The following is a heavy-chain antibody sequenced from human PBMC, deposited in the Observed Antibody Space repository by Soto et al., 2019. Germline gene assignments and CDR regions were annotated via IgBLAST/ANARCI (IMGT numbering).Heavy chain of an antibody. D-gene: IGHD2-21*01. CDR1: GFTFSYYG. Sequence: QVQLVECGGGVVQPGRSLRLSCAASGFTFSYYGMHWVRQAPGKGLECVALVSSDGSNLFYADSVKGRFTISRDNSKNTLYLQMNSLRAEDTAVYYCAKNTGGNSYYFDFWGQGTLVTVSS. CDR2: VSSDGSNL. CDR3: AKNTGGNSYYFDF. J-gene: IGHJ4*02. V-gene: IGHV3-30*18.